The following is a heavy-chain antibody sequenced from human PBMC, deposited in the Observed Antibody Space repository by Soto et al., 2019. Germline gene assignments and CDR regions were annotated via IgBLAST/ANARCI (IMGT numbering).Heavy chain of an antibody. V-gene: IGHV4-4*07. CDR2: NYGSGRT. J-gene: IGHJ5*02. CDR3: ARSGKGVVRGPIGSPAGWFDP. D-gene: IGHD3-10*01. Sequence: QVQLQESGPSLVRPSETLSLTCTVSGGSLSSFYWSWIRQPAGKGLEWVGRNYGSGRTTYNPSLKSRVTMSLDVSLNQFSLKLSSVTAADTAVYFCARSGKGVVRGPIGSPAGWFDPWGRGTLVTVSS. CDR1: GGSLSSFY.